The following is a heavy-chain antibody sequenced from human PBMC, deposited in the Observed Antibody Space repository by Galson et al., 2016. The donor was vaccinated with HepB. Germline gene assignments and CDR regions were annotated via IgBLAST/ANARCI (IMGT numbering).Heavy chain of an antibody. Sequence: SVKVSCKASGYTFTSYTMHWVRQAPGQRLEWMGWINAGNGNTKYSQKFQGRVTITRDTSASTAHLELSSLRSEDTALYYCARDLGSSTWWGWFDPWGQGTLVTVSS. V-gene: IGHV1-3*01. J-gene: IGHJ5*02. D-gene: IGHD6-13*01. CDR3: ARDLGSSTWWGWFDP. CDR2: INAGNGNT. CDR1: GYTFTSYT.